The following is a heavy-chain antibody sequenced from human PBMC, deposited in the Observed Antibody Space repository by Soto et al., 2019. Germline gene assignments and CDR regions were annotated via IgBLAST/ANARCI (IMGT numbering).Heavy chain of an antibody. V-gene: IGHV3-30*13. D-gene: IGHD5-18*01. J-gene: IGHJ4*02. CDR3: VSDRGYGHASVPYS. CDR1: GFAFSSYG. Sequence: QAQLVESGGGVVQPGRSLRLSCAASGFAFSSYGMHWVRQAPGTGLEWVAVISYDGSLQHYADSVKGRFTISRDNSKNRVLLQMSCLRAEDTAVYYCVSDRGYGHASVPYSWGQGTLVSVSS. CDR2: ISYDGSLQ.